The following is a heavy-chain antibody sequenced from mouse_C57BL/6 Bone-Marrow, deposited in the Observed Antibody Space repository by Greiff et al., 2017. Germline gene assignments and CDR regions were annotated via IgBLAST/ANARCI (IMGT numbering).Heavy chain of an antibody. D-gene: IGHD1-1*01. CDR2: IYPGDGDT. CDR1: GYAFSSYW. CDR3: ARDSTAVVAKGVDY. V-gene: IGHV1-80*01. Sequence: QVQLQQSGAELVKPGASVKISCKASGYAFSSYWMNWVKQRPGKGLEWIGQIYPGDGDTNYNGKFKGRATLTADKSASTAYMQLSRLTSEDSAVYFSARDSTAVVAKGVDYGGQGTTLTVSS. J-gene: IGHJ2*01.